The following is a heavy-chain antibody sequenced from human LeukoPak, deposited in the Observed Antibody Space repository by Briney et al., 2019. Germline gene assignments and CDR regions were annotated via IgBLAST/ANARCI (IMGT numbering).Heavy chain of an antibody. D-gene: IGHD3-3*02. CDR1: GYSISSNHW. CDR2: IFYAGST. V-gene: IGHV4-28*01. J-gene: IGHJ4*02. CDR3: ARIGPILGAAWVDY. Sequence: SDTLSLTCAVSGYSISSNHWWGWIRQPPGKGLEWIGYIFYAGSTYYNPSLKSRVTMSVDTSKNQFSLRLSSVTAVDTAGYYCARIGPILGAAWVDYWGQGTLVSVSS.